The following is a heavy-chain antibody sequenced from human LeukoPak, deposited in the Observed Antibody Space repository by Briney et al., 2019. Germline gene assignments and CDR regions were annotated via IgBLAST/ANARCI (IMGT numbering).Heavy chain of an antibody. V-gene: IGHV3-15*07. CDR3: TTGIDYGGGY. CDR1: GFTFTNTW. J-gene: IGHJ4*02. Sequence: GGSLRLSCSASGFTFTNTWMNWVRQSPGEGLEWVARIKSANDGGTIDYAAPVRGRFAISRDDSKSTLYLQMNSLKIEDSAVYYCTTGIDYGGGYWGQGTLVTVSS. CDR2: IKSANDGGTI. D-gene: IGHD3-16*01.